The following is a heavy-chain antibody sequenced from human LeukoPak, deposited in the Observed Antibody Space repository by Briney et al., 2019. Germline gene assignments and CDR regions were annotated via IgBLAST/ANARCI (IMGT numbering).Heavy chain of an antibody. CDR1: GGSISTYY. J-gene: IGHJ4*02. CDR3: AAQNVVIASRPFDN. D-gene: IGHD6-6*01. CDR2: IHASGPT. V-gene: IGHV4-4*09. Sequence: PSETLSLTCTVSGGSISTYYWSWIRGPPGKGLEWIAYIHASGPTNYNTSLKSRITTSVDTSKNQFSRKRSSVAAADTAVYYFAAQNVVIASRPFDNWGQGTLVTVSS.